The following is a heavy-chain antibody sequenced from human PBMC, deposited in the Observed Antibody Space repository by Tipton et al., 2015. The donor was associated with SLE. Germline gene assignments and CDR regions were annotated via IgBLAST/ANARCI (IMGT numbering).Heavy chain of an antibody. Sequence: TLSLTCTVSGGSISSGGYYWGWIRQPPGKGLEWIGSIYYSGSTYYNPSLKSRLTISVDTSKNQLSLKLSSVTAADTAVYYCASKISVTTDYWGQGTLVTVSS. J-gene: IGHJ4*02. CDR3: ASKISVTTDY. V-gene: IGHV4-39*07. D-gene: IGHD4-17*01. CDR1: GGSISSGGYY. CDR2: IYYSGST.